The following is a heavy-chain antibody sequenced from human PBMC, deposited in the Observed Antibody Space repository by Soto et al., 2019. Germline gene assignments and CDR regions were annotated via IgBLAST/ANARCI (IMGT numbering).Heavy chain of an antibody. D-gene: IGHD3-22*01. V-gene: IGHV3-23*01. CDR1: GFTFSRYA. CDR3: AKVCYCYDRTGYYYFDY. CDR2: ISGSGSTI. Sequence: GRSLTLSCAASGFTFSRYAVSWVRQAPGKGQEWISCISGSGSTIYYAGPVKGRFTVSRDNSNNKLSLPLSLPGAEDTAVYFSAKVCYCYDRTGYYYFDYWGQGTLVTVSS. J-gene: IGHJ4*02.